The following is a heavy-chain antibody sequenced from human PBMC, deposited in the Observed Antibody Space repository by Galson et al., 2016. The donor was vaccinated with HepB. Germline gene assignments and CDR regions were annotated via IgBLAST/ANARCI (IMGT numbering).Heavy chain of an antibody. CDR1: RLTFSNYA. CDR2: ISSDGSNK. Sequence: SLRLSCAASRLTFSNYAIHWVRQAPGKGLEWLTTISSDGSNKFYADSVKGRLTVSRDNSKSTLYLQMNNLRAEDTAVYYCAKDYAYCSDFSANYYYYGMDVWGQGTLVTVPS. CDR3: AKDYAYCSDFSANYYYYGMDV. D-gene: IGHD2-15*01. J-gene: IGHJ6*02. V-gene: IGHV3-30*04.